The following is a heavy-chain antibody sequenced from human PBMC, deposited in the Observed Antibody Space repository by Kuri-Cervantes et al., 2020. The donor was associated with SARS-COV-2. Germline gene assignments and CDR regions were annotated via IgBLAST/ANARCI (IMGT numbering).Heavy chain of an antibody. Sequence: SETLSLTCTVSGGSISSYYWSWIRQPPGKGLEWIGYIYYSGSTNYNPSLKSRVTMSVDTSKNQFPLKLSSVTAADTAVYYCARSRIAVADWYFDLWGRGTLVTVSS. D-gene: IGHD6-19*01. CDR3: ARSRIAVADWYFDL. CDR2: IYYSGST. V-gene: IGHV4-59*12. J-gene: IGHJ2*01. CDR1: GGSISSYY.